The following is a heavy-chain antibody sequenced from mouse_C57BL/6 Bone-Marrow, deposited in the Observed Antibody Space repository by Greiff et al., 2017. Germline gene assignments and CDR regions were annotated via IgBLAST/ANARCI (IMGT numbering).Heavy chain of an antibody. CDR2: ISYSGST. J-gene: IGHJ2*01. CDR3: ERGAYGDYYFDY. V-gene: IGHV3-1*01. D-gene: IGHD2-13*01. CDR1: GYSITSGSD. Sequence: EVQLQESGPGMVKPSQSLSLTCTVTGYSITSGSDWHWIRHFPGNKLEWMGYISYSGSTNYNPSLKNRNPFTHDTSTNHFFMRLNSVATEDSATYNCERGAYGDYYFDYWGQGTTLTVSS.